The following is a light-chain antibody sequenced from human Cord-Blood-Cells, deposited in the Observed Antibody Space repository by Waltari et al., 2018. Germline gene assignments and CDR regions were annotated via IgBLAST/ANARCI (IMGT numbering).Light chain of an antibody. CDR1: RSDVGGYNY. V-gene: IGLV2-14*01. CDR3: SSYTSSSTWV. Sequence: QSALTQPASVSGSPGQSITISCTGTRSDVGGYNYVSWYQQHPGKAPKLRIYDVSNRPAGVSNRVSGSKSGNTDSLTISGLQAEDEADDYCSSYTSSSTWVVGGGTKLTVL. J-gene: IGLJ3*02. CDR2: DVS.